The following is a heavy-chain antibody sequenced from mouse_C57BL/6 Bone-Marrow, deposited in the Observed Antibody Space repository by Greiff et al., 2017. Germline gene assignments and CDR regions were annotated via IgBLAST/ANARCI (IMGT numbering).Heavy chain of an antibody. D-gene: IGHD1-1*01. J-gene: IGHJ1*03. CDR2: IHPNSGST. CDR3: ARWEGTTVDV. V-gene: IGHV1-64*01. Sequence: QVQLQQPGAELVKPGASVKVSCKASGYTFTSYWMHWVKQRPGQGLEWIGMIHPNSGSTNYNEKFKSKATLTVDKSSSTAYMQLSSLTSEDSAVYYCARWEGTTVDVWGTGTTVTVSS. CDR1: GYTFTSYW.